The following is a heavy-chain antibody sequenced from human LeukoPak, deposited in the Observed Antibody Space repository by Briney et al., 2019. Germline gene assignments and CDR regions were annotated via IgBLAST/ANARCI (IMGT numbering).Heavy chain of an antibody. V-gene: IGHV6-1*01. CDR3: VASYSSSYVPRNFDAFDI. J-gene: IGHJ3*02. CDR1: GDSVSSNSAA. Sequence: SQTLSLTCAISGDSVSSNSAAWNWIRQSPSRGLEWLGRTYYRSKWYNDYAVSVKSRITINPDTSKNQFSLQLNSVTPEDTAVYYCVASYSSSYVPRNFDAFDIWGQGTMVTVSS. D-gene: IGHD6-13*01. CDR2: TYYRSKWYN.